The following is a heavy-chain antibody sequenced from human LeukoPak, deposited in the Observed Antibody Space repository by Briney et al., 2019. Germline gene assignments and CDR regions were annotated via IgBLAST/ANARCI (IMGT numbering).Heavy chain of an antibody. D-gene: IGHD5-12*01. V-gene: IGHV4-30-2*01. CDR1: GGSISSGGYY. Sequence: PSQTLSLTCTVSGGSISSGGYYWSWLRQPPGKGLEWIGYIYHSGSTYYNPSLKSRVTISVDRSKNQFSLKLSSVTAADTAVYYCATRDTVDSRDAFDIWGQGTMVTVSS. CDR3: ATRDTVDSRDAFDI. CDR2: IYHSGST. J-gene: IGHJ3*02.